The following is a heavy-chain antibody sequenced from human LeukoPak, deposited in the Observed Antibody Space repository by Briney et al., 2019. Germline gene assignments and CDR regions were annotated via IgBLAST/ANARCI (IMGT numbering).Heavy chain of an antibody. CDR2: LYYSGST. D-gene: IGHD3-22*01. Sequence: SETLSLTCTVSGGSISSSSYYCGWIRQPPGKGLEWIGSLYYSGSTYYNPSPKRRVTISLDTSKNQFSLKLSSVTAADTAVYYCASYYDSSGYLNWFDPWGQGTLVTVSS. CDR1: GGSISSSSYY. J-gene: IGHJ5*02. V-gene: IGHV4-39*01. CDR3: ASYYDSSGYLNWFDP.